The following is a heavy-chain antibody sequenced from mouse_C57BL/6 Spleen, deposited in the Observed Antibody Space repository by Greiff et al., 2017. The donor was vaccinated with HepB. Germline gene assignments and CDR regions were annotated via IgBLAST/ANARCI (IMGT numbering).Heavy chain of an antibody. J-gene: IGHJ3*01. CDR3: AREVTYYNNNEGLAY. D-gene: IGHD2-5*01. V-gene: IGHV1-80*01. CDR1: GYAFSSYW. CDR2: IYPGDGDT. Sequence: VQLQQSGAELVKPGASVKISCKASGYAFSSYWMKWVKQRPGKGLEWIGQIYPGDGDTNYNGKFKGKATLTADKSSSTAYMQLSSLTSEDSAVYFCAREVTYYNNNEGLAYWGQGTLVTVSA.